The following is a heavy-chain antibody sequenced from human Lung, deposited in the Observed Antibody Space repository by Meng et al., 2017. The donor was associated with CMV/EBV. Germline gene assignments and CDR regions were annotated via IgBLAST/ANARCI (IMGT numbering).Heavy chain of an antibody. J-gene: IGHJ6*02. Sequence: SVKVSXKASGGTFSSYAISWVRQAPGQGLEWMGGIIPIFGTANYAQKFQGRVTITTDESTSTADMERSSLRSEATAVYYCARVTIFGAYGMDVWGQGTTVTVSS. CDR3: ARVTIFGAYGMDV. CDR1: GGTFSSYA. CDR2: IIPIFGTA. D-gene: IGHD3-3*01. V-gene: IGHV1-69*05.